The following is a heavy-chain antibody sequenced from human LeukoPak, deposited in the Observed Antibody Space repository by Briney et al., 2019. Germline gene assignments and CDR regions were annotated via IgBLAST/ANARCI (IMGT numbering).Heavy chain of an antibody. CDR3: ARSIVVVPPVFDY. D-gene: IGHD2-2*01. V-gene: IGHV3-30*04. J-gene: IGHJ4*02. CDR1: AFTFSRYA. CDR2: ISYDGSHK. Sequence: GGSLRLSCAASAFTFSRYAMHWVRQAPGKGLECVTLISYDGSHKDYADSVKGRFTISRDNSKNTLYLQMNSLRAEDTAVYYCARSIVVVPPVFDYWGQGTLVTVSS.